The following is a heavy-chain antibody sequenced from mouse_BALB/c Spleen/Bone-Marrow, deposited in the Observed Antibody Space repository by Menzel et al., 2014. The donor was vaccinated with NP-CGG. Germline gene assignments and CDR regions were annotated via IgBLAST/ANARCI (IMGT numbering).Heavy chain of an antibody. CDR2: INPESSTI. V-gene: IGHV4-1*02. Sequence: EVKLMESGGGLVQTGGSLKLSCTASGFDFSRYWMSWVRQAPGKGLQWIGEINPESSTINYTPSLKDKFIISRDNAKNTLYLQMSKVRSEDTALYYCARLSYYGLTDYWGQGTTLTVSS. CDR1: GFDFSRYW. D-gene: IGHD1-2*01. CDR3: ARLSYYGLTDY. J-gene: IGHJ2*01.